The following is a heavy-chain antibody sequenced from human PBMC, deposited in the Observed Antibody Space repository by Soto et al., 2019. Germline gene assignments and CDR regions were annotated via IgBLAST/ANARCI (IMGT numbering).Heavy chain of an antibody. D-gene: IGHD1-26*01. Sequence: SETLSLTCTVSGGSISSYYWSWIRQPPGKGLEWIGYIYYSGSTNYNPSLKSRVTISVDTSKNQFSLKLSSVTAADTAMYYCASGATDDAFDIWGQGTMVTVSS. CDR2: IYYSGST. CDR1: GGSISSYY. J-gene: IGHJ3*02. V-gene: IGHV4-59*08. CDR3: ASGATDDAFDI.